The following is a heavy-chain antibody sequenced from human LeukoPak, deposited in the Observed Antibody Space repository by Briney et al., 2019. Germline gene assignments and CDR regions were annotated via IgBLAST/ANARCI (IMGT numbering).Heavy chain of an antibody. V-gene: IGHV3-23*01. CDR3: AKGSQWLLRGGAYFDS. CDR2: MSGVGGNT. D-gene: IGHD6-19*01. J-gene: IGHJ4*02. Sequence: GGSLRLSCEASGFTFNNYAMNWVRPAPGKGLEWVSAMSGVGGNTYYAPSLRGRFTISRDHSKNILSLQMSSLRVEDTAVYYCAKGSQWLLRGGAYFDSWGQGTPVSVSS. CDR1: GFTFNNYA.